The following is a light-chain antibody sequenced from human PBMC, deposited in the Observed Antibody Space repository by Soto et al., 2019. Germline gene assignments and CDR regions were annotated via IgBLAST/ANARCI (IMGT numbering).Light chain of an antibody. CDR3: QQYGSSPNT. Sequence: EIVLTQSPGSLSLSPGERATHSCRASQSVSSCYLAWYQQKPGHAPRLLIYGASSRATGIPDRFSGSGSGTDFTLTISRLEPEDFAVYYCQQYGSSPNTFGQGTKLEIK. CDR2: GAS. V-gene: IGKV3-20*01. CDR1: QSVSSCY. J-gene: IGKJ2*01.